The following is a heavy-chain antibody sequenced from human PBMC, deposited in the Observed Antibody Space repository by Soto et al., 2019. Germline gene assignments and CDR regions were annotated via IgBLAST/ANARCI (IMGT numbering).Heavy chain of an antibody. Sequence: SQTLSLTCAISGASVSNNSVAWNCVRQSPSRGLEWLGRAYYRSKWHYDYAPSVRSRITINPDTSKNHFSLQLNSVSPEDAAVYYCARTLRGRGVKYFDDWGQGTMVTVSS. D-gene: IGHD3-10*01. V-gene: IGHV6-1*01. CDR3: ARTLRGRGVKYFDD. CDR2: AYYRSKWHY. CDR1: GASVSNNSVA. J-gene: IGHJ4*02.